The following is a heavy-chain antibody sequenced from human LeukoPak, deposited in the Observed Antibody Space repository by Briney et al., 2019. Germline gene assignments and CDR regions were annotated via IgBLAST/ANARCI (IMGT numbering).Heavy chain of an antibody. D-gene: IGHD3-3*01. V-gene: IGHV1-46*01. Sequence: ASVKVSCKASGYTFTSYYMHWVRQAPGQGLEWMGIINPSGGSTSYAQKFQGRVTITADESTSTAYMELSSLRSEDTAVYYCARDLIPNTIFGVVIDNYYYYGMDVWGQGTTVTVSS. CDR1: GYTFTSYY. J-gene: IGHJ6*02. CDR2: INPSGGST. CDR3: ARDLIPNTIFGVVIDNYYYYGMDV.